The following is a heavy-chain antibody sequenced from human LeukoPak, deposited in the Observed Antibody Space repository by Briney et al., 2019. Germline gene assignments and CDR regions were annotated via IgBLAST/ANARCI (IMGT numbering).Heavy chain of an antibody. Sequence: PGRSLRLSCAASGFTFSSYAMHWVRQAPGKGLEWVAVISYDGSNKYYADSVKGRFTISRDNSKNTLYLQMNSLRAEDTAVYYCAKDQEGWIRYYFDYWGQGTLVTVSS. CDR2: ISYDGSNK. CDR1: GFTFSSYA. V-gene: IGHV3-30*04. D-gene: IGHD5-18*01. J-gene: IGHJ4*02. CDR3: AKDQEGWIRYYFDY.